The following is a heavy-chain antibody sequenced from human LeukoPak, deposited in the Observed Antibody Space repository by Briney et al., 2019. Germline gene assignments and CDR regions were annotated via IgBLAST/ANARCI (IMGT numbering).Heavy chain of an antibody. CDR3: AKIRSSSGLWFDP. V-gene: IGHV3-23*01. CDR1: GFTFSSYA. CDR2: TSGSSGST. J-gene: IGHJ5*02. D-gene: IGHD6-13*01. Sequence: GSLRLSCAASGFTFSSYAMSCVRQAPGKGLEWGSSTSGSSGSTSYADSVKGRFTISRDNSKNTLYPQMNSLRAEDTAVYYCAKIRSSSGLWFDPWGQGTLVTVSS.